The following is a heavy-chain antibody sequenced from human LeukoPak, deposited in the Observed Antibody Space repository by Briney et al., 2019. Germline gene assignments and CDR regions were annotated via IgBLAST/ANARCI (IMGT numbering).Heavy chain of an antibody. CDR1: GSRFTSYW. V-gene: IGHV5-51*01. CDR2: IYPGDSDT. D-gene: IGHD6-6*01. Sequence: GGSLQISCQGSGSRFTSYWIGWVRQMPGKGLEWMGVIYPGDSDTRYSPPFQGQVTISADKSISTAYLQWSSLKASDTAMYYCARHLGQLGPTYYYGMDVWGQGTTVTVSS. CDR3: ARHLGQLGPTYYYGMDV. J-gene: IGHJ6*02.